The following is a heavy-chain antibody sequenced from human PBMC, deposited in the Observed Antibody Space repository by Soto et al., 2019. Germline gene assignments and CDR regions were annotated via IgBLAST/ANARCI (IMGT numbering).Heavy chain of an antibody. CDR3: ARPYSYGRNYSGMDV. D-gene: IGHD5-18*01. J-gene: IGHJ6*02. V-gene: IGHV3-33*01. CDR2: IWYDGSNK. Sequence: QVQLVESGGGVVQPGRSLRLSCAASGFTFSSYGMHWVRQAPGKGLEWVAVIWYDGSNKYYADSVKGRFTISRDNSKNTLYLQMNRLRAEDTDVYYCARPYSYGRNYSGMDVWCQGTTVTVS. CDR1: GFTFSSYG.